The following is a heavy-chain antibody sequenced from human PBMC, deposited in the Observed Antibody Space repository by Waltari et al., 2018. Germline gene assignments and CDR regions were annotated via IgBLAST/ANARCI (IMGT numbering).Heavy chain of an antibody. V-gene: IGHV1-24*01. CDR3: ATAHSGSYYYYYYMDV. D-gene: IGHD1-26*01. CDR2: FDPEEGET. J-gene: IGHJ6*03. CDR1: GYTLTELS. Sequence: QVQLVQSGAEVKKPGASVKVSCKVSGYTLTELSMHWVRQAPGKGLEWMGGFDPEEGETIYAQKFQGRVTMTEDTSTDTAYMELSSLRSEDTAVYYCATAHSGSYYYYYYMDVWGKGTTVTVSS.